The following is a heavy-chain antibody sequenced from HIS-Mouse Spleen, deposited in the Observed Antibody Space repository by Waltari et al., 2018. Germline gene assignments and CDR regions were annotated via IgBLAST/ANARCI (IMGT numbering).Heavy chain of an antibody. CDR2: IYYSGST. D-gene: IGHD6-13*01. V-gene: IGHV4-39*07. CDR3: AREIPYSSSWYDWYFDL. Sequence: QLQLQESGPGLVKPSETLSLTCTVSGGYISRSSYNWGGCSQPPGKGLGWIGSIYYSGSTYYNPSLKSRVTISVDTSKNQFSLKLSSVTAADTAVYYCAREIPYSSSWYDWYFDLWGRGTLVTVSS. CDR1: GGYISRSSYN. J-gene: IGHJ2*01.